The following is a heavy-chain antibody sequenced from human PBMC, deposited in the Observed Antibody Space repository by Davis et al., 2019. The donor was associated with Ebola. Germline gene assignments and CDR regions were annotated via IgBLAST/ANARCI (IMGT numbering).Heavy chain of an antibody. Sequence: ASVKVSCKASGYTFTGYYIHWVRQAPGQGLEWMGCINPNSGATKYAQKFQGRVTMTRDTSISTAYMELSSLRSDDTAVYYCARVGSSLDYWGQGTLVTVSS. V-gene: IGHV1-2*02. J-gene: IGHJ4*02. D-gene: IGHD2-2*01. CDR2: INPNSGAT. CDR3: ARVGSSLDY. CDR1: GYTFTGYY.